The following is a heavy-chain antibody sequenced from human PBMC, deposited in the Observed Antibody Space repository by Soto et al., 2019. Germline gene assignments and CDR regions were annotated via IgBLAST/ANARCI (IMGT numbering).Heavy chain of an antibody. CDR1: GFTFSSYA. CDR3: AKVPPRRVAAAGTVDY. D-gene: IGHD6-13*01. Sequence: GGSLRLSCAASGFTFSSYAMSWVRQAPGKGLEWVSAISGSGGSTYYADSVKGRFTISRDNSKNTLYLQMNSLRAEDTAVYYCAKVPPRRVAAAGTVDYWGQGTLVTVSS. V-gene: IGHV3-23*01. J-gene: IGHJ4*02. CDR2: ISGSGGST.